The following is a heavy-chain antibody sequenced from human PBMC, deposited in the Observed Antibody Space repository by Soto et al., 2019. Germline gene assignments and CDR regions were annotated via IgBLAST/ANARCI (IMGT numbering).Heavy chain of an antibody. V-gene: IGHV1-18*01. CDR1: GYTFTSYG. Sequence: QVQLVQSGAEVKKPGASVKVSCKASGYTFTSYGISWVRQAPGQGLEWMGWISAYNGNTNYAQKLQGRVTMTTDTSTSTAYMELRSLRSDDTAVYYCARGYCSGGSCYSQRRPYSFDYWGQGTLVTVSS. D-gene: IGHD2-15*01. CDR2: ISAYNGNT. J-gene: IGHJ4*02. CDR3: ARGYCSGGSCYSQRRPYSFDY.